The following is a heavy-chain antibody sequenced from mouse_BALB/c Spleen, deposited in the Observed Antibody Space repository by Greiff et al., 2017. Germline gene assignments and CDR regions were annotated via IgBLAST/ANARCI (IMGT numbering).Heavy chain of an antibody. D-gene: IGHD1-1*01. CDR1: GFTFSSYG. Sequence: DVQLQESGGDLVKPGGSLKLSCAASGFTFSSYGMSWVRQTPDKRLEWVATISSGGSYTYYPDSVKGRFTISRDNAKNTLYLQMSSLKSEDTAMYYCARHEDYGSSYFAYWGQGTLVTVSA. CDR2: ISSGGSYT. CDR3: ARHEDYGSSYFAY. V-gene: IGHV5-6*01. J-gene: IGHJ3*01.